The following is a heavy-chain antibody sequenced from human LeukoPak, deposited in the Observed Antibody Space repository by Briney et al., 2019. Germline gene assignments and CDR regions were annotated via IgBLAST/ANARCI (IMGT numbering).Heavy chain of an antibody. CDR2: IKSDGTGI. CDR3: VRGQTIDY. J-gene: IGHJ4*02. Sequence: PGGSLTLSCTTSGFTFSNYWMYWVRHALGKGLMWVSRIKSDGTGITYTDSVEGRFTISRDNAKNTLYLQMNSLRDEDTAVYYCVRGQTIDYWGQGTLVTVSS. V-gene: IGHV3-74*01. D-gene: IGHD3-3*01. CDR1: GFTFSNYW.